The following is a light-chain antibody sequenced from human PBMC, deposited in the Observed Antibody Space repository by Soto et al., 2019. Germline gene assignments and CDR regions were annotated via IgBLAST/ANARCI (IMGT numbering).Light chain of an antibody. Sequence: DIQMTQSPSSLSASVGDRVTITCQASQDISNYLNWYQQKPGKAPKLLIYDASNLETGGPSRFSGSGSGTDFTFTISSLQPEDIATYYCQQYGSLPPLTFGGGTKVGIK. CDR2: DAS. CDR3: QQYGSLPPLT. V-gene: IGKV1-33*01. CDR1: QDISNY. J-gene: IGKJ4*01.